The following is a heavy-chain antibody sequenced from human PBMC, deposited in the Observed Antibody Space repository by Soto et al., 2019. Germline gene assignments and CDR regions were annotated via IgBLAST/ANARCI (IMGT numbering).Heavy chain of an antibody. J-gene: IGHJ4*02. D-gene: IGHD2-15*01. CDR1: GVTFSSYE. V-gene: IGHV3-48*03. CDR3: ARVVARVFDY. Sequence: GGSLRLSCAASGVTFSSYEVSWVRQAPGKGLEWVSYISSSGSTIYYADSVKGRFTISRDNAKNSLYLQMNSLRAEETAVYYCARVVARVFDYWGQGTLVTVSS. CDR2: ISSSGSTI.